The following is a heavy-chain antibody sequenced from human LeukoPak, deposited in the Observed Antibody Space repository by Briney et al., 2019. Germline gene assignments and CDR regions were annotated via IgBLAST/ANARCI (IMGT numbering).Heavy chain of an antibody. V-gene: IGHV1-46*01. J-gene: IGHJ4*02. D-gene: IGHD4-17*01. CDR3: AREPLSPMTTVTGAFDY. CDR2: INPSGGST. CDR1: GDTFSSYA. Sequence: ASVKVSCKASGDTFSSYAIHWVRQAPGQGLEWMGIINPSGGSTSYAQKFQGRVTMTRDTSTSTVYMELSSLRSEDTAVYYCAREPLSPMTTVTGAFDYWGQGTLVTVSS.